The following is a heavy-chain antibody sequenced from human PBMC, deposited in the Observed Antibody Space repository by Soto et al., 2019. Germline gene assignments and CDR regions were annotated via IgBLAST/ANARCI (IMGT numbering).Heavy chain of an antibody. D-gene: IGHD6-19*01. Sequence: GGSLRLSCAASGFSFRSYAMHGVRQAPGKGLEWVAVISYDGGNNYYADSVKGRFTISRDNSKNTLYLQMNSLRAEDTAVYYCASGRDGGWSYYYYYGMDVWGQGTTVTVSS. CDR2: ISYDGGNN. V-gene: IGHV3-30-3*01. CDR3: ASGRDGGWSYYYYYGMDV. CDR1: GFSFRSYA. J-gene: IGHJ6*02.